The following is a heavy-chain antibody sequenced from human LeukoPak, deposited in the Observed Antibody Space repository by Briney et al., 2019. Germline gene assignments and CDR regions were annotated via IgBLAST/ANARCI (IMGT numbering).Heavy chain of an antibody. CDR1: GFTFSSHG. Sequence: GGSLRLSCAASGFTFSSHGMHWVRQVPGKGLEWVAFLSYDGSKTDYADSVKGRFTISRDNSKDTLYLQMNSLGTEDTAVYYCAKQKQQLLFDFWGQGTLVTVSS. J-gene: IGHJ4*02. D-gene: IGHD6-13*01. CDR3: AKQKQQLLFDF. CDR2: LSYDGSKT. V-gene: IGHV3-30*18.